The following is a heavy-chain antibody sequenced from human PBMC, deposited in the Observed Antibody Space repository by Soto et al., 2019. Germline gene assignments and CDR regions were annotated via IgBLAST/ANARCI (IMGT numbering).Heavy chain of an antibody. J-gene: IGHJ4*02. V-gene: IGHV3-7*03. CDR1: GFTFSSYG. Sequence: GGSLRLSCAASGFTFSSYGMHWVRQAPGKGLEWVANIRQDGGETWYVDSVKGRFTISRDNAKNSLSLQMNSLRAEDTAVYYCARGDCIGGTCYSSLWSHWGQGTLVTVSS. D-gene: IGHD2-15*01. CDR3: ARGDCIGGTCYSSLWSH. CDR2: IRQDGGET.